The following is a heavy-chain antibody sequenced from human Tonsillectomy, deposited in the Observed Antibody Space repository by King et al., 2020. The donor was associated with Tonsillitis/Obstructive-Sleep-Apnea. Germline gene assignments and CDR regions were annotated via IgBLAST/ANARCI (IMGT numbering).Heavy chain of an antibody. CDR3: AKTVLRFLEWSPGWFDP. CDR1: GFTFSNYW. D-gene: IGHD3-3*01. V-gene: IGHV3-7*02. CDR2: IKQDGSEK. J-gene: IGHJ5*02. Sequence: VQLVESGGGLVQPGGSLRLSCAASGFTFSNYWMRWVRQAPGKGLEWVANIKQDGSEKYYVDSVKGRFTISRDNAKNSLYLQMNSLRAEDTAVYYCAKTVLRFLEWSPGWFDPWGQGTLVTVSS.